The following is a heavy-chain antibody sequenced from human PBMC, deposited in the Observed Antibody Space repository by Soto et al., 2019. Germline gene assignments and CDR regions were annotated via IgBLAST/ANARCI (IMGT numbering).Heavy chain of an antibody. CDR3: ARGTFKADIVVVVAASHHFDY. CDR1: GFTFSSYS. CDR2: ISSSSYI. D-gene: IGHD2-15*01. Sequence: PGGSLRLSCAASGFTFSSYSMNWVRQAPGKGLEWVSSISSSSYIYYADSVKGRFTISRDNAKNSLYLQMNSLRAEDTAVYYCARGTFKADIVVVVAASHHFDYWGQGTLVTVSS. V-gene: IGHV3-21*01. J-gene: IGHJ4*02.